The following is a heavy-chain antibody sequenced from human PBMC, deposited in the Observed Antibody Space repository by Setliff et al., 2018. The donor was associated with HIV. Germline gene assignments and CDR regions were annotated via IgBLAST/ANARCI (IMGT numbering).Heavy chain of an antibody. CDR2: INHSGNT. J-gene: IGHJ4*02. CDR3: ARHRACSSGFPLDF. CDR1: GDSIGSNTFY. D-gene: IGHD2-15*01. V-gene: IGHV4-39*01. Sequence: PSETLSLTCSVYGDSIGSNTFYWGWIRQPPGKEPEWIGSINHSGNTYYYPSLKSRVTMSVDTSKNQFSLRLSSVTATDTAVYYCARHRACSSGFPLDFWGQGILVTVSS.